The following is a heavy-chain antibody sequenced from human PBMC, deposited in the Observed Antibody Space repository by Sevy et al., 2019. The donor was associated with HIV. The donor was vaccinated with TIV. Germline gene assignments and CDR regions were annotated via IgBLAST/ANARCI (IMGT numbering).Heavy chain of an antibody. V-gene: IGHV1-24*01. Sequence: ASVKVSCKVSGYTLTELSMHWVRQAPGKGLEWMGGFDPEDGETIYAQKFQGRVTMTEDTSTDTAYMELGSLRSEDTAVYYCATSSGYPRGYYYYGMDVWGQWTTVTVSS. CDR2: FDPEDGET. CDR3: ATSSGYPRGYYYYGMDV. D-gene: IGHD3-22*01. J-gene: IGHJ6*02. CDR1: GYTLTELS.